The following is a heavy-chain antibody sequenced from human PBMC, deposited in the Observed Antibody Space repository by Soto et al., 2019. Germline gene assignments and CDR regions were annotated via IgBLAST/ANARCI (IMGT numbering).Heavy chain of an antibody. D-gene: IGHD2-2*02. V-gene: IGHV4-34*01. Sequence: PSETLSLTCAVYGGSFSGYYWSWIRQPPGKGLEWIGEINHSGSTNYNPSLKSRVTISVDTSKNQFSLKLSSVTAADTAVYYCARSYKRSTRPNWFDPWGQGTLVTVSS. CDR3: ARSYKRSTRPNWFDP. J-gene: IGHJ5*02. CDR1: GGSFSGYY. CDR2: INHSGST.